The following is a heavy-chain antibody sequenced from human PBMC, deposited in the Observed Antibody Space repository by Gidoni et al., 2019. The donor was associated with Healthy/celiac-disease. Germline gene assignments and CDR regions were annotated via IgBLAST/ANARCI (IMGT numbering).Heavy chain of an antibody. V-gene: IGHV1-2*02. Sequence: QVQLVQSGAAVKKPGASVKVSCKASGYTFTGYYMHWVRQAPGQGLEWIGWINPNSGGTNYAQKFQGRVTMTRDTSISTAYMELSRLRSDDTAVYYCAFPNSGSYSSFDYWGQGTLVTVSS. CDR1: GYTFTGYY. CDR2: INPNSGGT. CDR3: AFPNSGSYSSFDY. J-gene: IGHJ4*02. D-gene: IGHD1-26*01.